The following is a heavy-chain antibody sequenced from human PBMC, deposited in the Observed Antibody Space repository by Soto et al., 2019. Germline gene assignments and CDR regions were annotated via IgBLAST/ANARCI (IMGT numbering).Heavy chain of an antibody. CDR1: GFTFSSYG. V-gene: IGHV3-33*01. D-gene: IGHD6-13*01. CDR2: IWYDGSKK. Sequence: QVQLVESGGGVVQPGRSLRLSCAASGFTFSSYGMHWVRQAPGKGLEWVAVIWYDGSKKYYADSVKGRFTISRDNSKNTLYLQMNSLRAEDTAVYYCARSWVAAAGTFYWGQGTLVTVSS. CDR3: ARSWVAAAGTFY. J-gene: IGHJ4*02.